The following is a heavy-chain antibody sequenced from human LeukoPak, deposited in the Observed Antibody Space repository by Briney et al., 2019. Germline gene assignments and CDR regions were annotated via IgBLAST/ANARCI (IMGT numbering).Heavy chain of an antibody. CDR2: ISSSGSTT. J-gene: IGHJ5*02. D-gene: IGHD1-26*01. V-gene: IGHV3-48*03. Sequence: PGRSLRLSCAASGFTFSSYAMHWVRQAPGMGLEWVSYISSSGSTTYYADSVKGRFTISRDNAENSLYLQMNSLRAEDTAVYYCARVWEPRAQTNWFDPWGQGTLVTVSS. CDR1: GFTFSSYA. CDR3: ARVWEPRAQTNWFDP.